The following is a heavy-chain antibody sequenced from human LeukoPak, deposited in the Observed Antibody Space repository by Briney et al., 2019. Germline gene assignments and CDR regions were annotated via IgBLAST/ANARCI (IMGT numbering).Heavy chain of an antibody. Sequence: GGSLRLSCAASGFTFSNYAMSWVRQAPGKGLEWVSAISGSGAGTYYADSVKGRFTISRGNSKNTLYLQMNSLRAEDTAIYYCAKINNIAAAGTFDYWGQGTLVTVSS. CDR1: GFTFSNYA. D-gene: IGHD6-13*01. CDR3: AKINNIAAAGTFDY. J-gene: IGHJ4*02. V-gene: IGHV3-23*01. CDR2: ISGSGAGT.